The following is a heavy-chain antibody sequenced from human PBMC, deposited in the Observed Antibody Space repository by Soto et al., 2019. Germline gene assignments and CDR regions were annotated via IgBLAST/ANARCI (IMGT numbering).Heavy chain of an antibody. V-gene: IGHV1-69*06. J-gene: IGHJ4*02. CDR3: ARRDTSGFLRYFDN. CDR1: GGTLSSFINYP. CDR2: IVPNVGTV. Sequence: QMQLVQSGADVKKPGSAVKVSCKASGGTLSSFINYPINWVRQAPGQGLGWMGGIVPNVGTVNYAQKFQGRVTITADKSTGTAYMEVSSLRSEDTALYYCARRDTSGFLRYFDNWGQGTLVTVSS. D-gene: IGHD3-3*01.